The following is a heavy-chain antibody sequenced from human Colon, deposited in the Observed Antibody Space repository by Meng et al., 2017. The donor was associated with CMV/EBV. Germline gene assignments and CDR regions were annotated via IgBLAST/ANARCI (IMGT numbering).Heavy chain of an antibody. D-gene: IGHD5-24*01. CDR3: AKRDASASLDY. CDR2: IRFDGKDQ. V-gene: IGHV3-30*02. Sequence: GESLKISCAASGFNFNSYGMHWVRQAPGKGLQWVAFIRFDGKDQYYSDSVKGRFTISRDNAISTLYLQMDVLRPDDTAVYYCAKRDASASLDYWGQGTLVTVSS. CDR1: GFNFNSYG. J-gene: IGHJ4*02.